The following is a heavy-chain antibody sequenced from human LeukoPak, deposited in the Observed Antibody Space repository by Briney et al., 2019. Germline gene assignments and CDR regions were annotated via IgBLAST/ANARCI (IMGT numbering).Heavy chain of an antibody. Sequence: ASVKVSCKASGYTFTSYGISWVRQAPRQGLEWMGWISAYNGNTNYAQKLQGRVTMTTDTSTSTAYMELRSLRSDDTAVYYCARAGDYDILTGYYIELEDLWENYWGQGTLVTVSS. CDR2: ISAYNGNT. V-gene: IGHV1-18*01. D-gene: IGHD3-9*01. J-gene: IGHJ4*02. CDR3: ARAGDYDILTGYYIELEDLWENY. CDR1: GYTFTSYG.